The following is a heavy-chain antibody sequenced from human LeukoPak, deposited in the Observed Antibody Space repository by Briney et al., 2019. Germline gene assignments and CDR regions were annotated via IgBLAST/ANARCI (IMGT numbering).Heavy chain of an antibody. CDR2: INHSGST. V-gene: IGHV4-34*01. CDR1: GGSFSGYY. J-gene: IGHJ4*02. Sequence: PSETLSLTCAVYGGSFSGYYWSWIRQPPGKGLEWIGEINHSGSTNYNPSLKSRVTISVDTSKNQFSLKLSSVTAADTAVYCCARVEKGPYDYVWGSYTVAFDYWGQGTLVTVSS. CDR3: ARVEKGPYDYVWGSYTVAFDY. D-gene: IGHD3-16*01.